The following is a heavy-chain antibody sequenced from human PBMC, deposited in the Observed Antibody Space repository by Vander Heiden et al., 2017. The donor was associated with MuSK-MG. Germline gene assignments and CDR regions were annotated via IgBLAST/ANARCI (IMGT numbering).Heavy chain of an antibody. V-gene: IGHV3-7*03. CDR2: IKADGSEK. CDR1: GFAFSTYW. J-gene: IGHJ4*02. D-gene: IGHD2-21*02. CDR3: ARDGRVVVTASY. Sequence: EVQLVESGGGLVQPGGSLRLSCAASGFAFSTYWMSWVRQAPGKGLEWVANIKADGSEKHYVDSVKGRFTISRDNAKNSLSLEMNSLRAEDTAVYYCARDGRVVVTASYWGQGTLVTVS.